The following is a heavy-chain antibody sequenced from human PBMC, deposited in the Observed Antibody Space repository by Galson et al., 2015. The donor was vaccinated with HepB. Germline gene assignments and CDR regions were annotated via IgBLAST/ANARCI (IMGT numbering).Heavy chain of an antibody. J-gene: IGHJ4*02. Sequence: SLRLSCAASGFTFNTYAMTWVRQAPGKGLEWVSTLTGSGGSTYCADSVKGRFTISRDNSKNTLYLQMNSLRAEDTAVYYCTKNTGSSSRWFDYWGQGTLVTVSS. CDR1: GFTFNTYA. D-gene: IGHD6-13*01. CDR2: LTGSGGST. CDR3: TKNTGSSSRWFDY. V-gene: IGHV3-23*01.